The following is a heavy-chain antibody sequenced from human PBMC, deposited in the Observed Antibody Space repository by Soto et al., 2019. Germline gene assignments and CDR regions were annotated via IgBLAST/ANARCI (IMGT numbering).Heavy chain of an antibody. CDR1: GFTFSSYG. CDR3: SIAPNTMVSLDI. D-gene: IGHD3-10*01. CDR2: ISYDGSNK. J-gene: IGHJ3*02. V-gene: IGHV3-30*03. Sequence: QVQLVESGGGVVQPGRSLRLSCAASGFTFSSYGMHWVRQAPGKGLEWVAVISYDGSNKYYADSVKGRFTISRDNSKNTLYLQVNSLRAEDKAVYYCSIAPNTMVSLDIWGQGTMVTVYS.